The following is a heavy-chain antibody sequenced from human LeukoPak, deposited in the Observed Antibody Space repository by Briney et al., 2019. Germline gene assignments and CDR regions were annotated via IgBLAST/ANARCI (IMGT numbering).Heavy chain of an antibody. V-gene: IGHV4-4*07. D-gene: IGHD3-22*01. CDR2: LHPSGAT. J-gene: IGHJ6*02. CDR3: ARVRGYYDSSGYTDYYYGMDV. CDR1: GSSISGYY. Sequence: SETLSLTCTVSGSSISGYYWNWIRQPAGKGLEWIGRLHPSGATNYNPSLKSRITMSLDTSKNQFSLKLSSVTTADTAVYYCARVRGYYDSSGYTDYYYGMDVWGQGTTVTVSS.